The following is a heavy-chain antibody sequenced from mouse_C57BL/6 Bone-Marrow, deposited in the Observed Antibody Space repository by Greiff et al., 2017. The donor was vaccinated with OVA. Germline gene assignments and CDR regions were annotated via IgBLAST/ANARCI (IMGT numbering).Heavy chain of an antibody. D-gene: IGHD2-4*01. V-gene: IGHV3-6*01. Sequence: VQLKESGPGLVKPSQSLSLTCSVTGYSITSGYYWNWIRQFPGNKLEWMGYISYDGSNNYNPSLKNRISITRDTSKNQFFLKLNSVTTEDTATYYCAREGIYYDYEGGYAMDYWGQGTSVTVSS. J-gene: IGHJ4*01. CDR2: ISYDGSN. CDR3: AREGIYYDYEGGYAMDY. CDR1: GYSITSGYY.